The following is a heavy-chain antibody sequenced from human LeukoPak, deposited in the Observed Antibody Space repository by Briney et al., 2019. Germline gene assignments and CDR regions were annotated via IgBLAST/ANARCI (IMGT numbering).Heavy chain of an antibody. CDR1: GGSFSGYY. D-gene: IGHD4-17*01. CDR3: ARYPTGRSTVTSFDY. CDR2: INHSGST. V-gene: IGHV4-34*01. J-gene: IGHJ4*02. Sequence: SETLSLTCAVYGGSFSGYYWSWIRQPPGKGLEWIGEINHSGSTNYNSSLKSRVTISVDTSKNQFSLKLSSVTAADTAVYYCARYPTGRSTVTSFDYWGQGILVTVSS.